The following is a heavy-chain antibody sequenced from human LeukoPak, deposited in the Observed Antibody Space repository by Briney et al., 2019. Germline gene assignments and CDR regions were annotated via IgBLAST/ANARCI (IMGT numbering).Heavy chain of an antibody. CDR1: GFTFSSYS. J-gene: IGHJ5*02. V-gene: IGHV3-21*01. CDR2: ISSGSSYI. CDR3: ARDKPPGWFDP. Sequence: PGGSLGLSCAASGFTFSSYSMNWVRQAPGKGLEWVSSISSGSSYIYYADSVKGRFTISRDNAKNSLYLQMNSLRAEDTAVYYCARDKPPGWFDPWGQGTLVTVSS.